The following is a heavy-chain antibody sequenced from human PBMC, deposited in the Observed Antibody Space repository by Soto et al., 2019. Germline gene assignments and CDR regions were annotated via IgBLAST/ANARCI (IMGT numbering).Heavy chain of an antibody. J-gene: IGHJ6*02. CDR2: IDWDDDK. V-gene: IGHV2-70*01. CDR3: ARNLVVVINSDYYYYGMDV. CDR1: GFSLSTSGMC. Sequence: SGPTLVNPTQTLTLTCTFSGFSLSTSGMCVSWIRQPPGKALEWLALIDWDDDKYYSTSLKTRLTISKDTSKNQVVLTMTNMDPVDTATYYCARNLVVVINSDYYYYGMDVWGQGTTVTVSS. D-gene: IGHD3-22*01.